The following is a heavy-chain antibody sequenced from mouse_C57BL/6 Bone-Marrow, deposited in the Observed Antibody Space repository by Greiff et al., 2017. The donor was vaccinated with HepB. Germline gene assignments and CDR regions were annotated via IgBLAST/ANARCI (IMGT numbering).Heavy chain of an antibody. D-gene: IGHD2-4*01. J-gene: IGHJ4*01. CDR3: ARDDYDYAMDY. CDR1: GYAFSSSW. Sequence: QVQLQQSGPELVKPGASVKISCKASGYAFSSSWMNWVKQRPGKGLGWIGRIYPGDGDTNYNGKFKGKATLTADKSSSTAYMQLSSLTSEDSAVYFCARDDYDYAMDYWGQGTSVTVSS. V-gene: IGHV1-82*01. CDR2: IYPGDGDT.